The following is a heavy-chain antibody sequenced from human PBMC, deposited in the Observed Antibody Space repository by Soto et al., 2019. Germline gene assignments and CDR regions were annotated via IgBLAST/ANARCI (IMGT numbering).Heavy chain of an antibody. CDR3: GKERRGSGWSVCNF. Sequence: WGSLRLSXAASGFTFSSHAMHWVRQAPGKGLEWVAVISYDGINKYYADSVKGRFTISRDNSKDTLYLQMNSLRVDDTAVYYCGKERRGSGWSVCNFWGQGSLVTAPQ. CDR2: ISYDGINK. J-gene: IGHJ4*02. D-gene: IGHD6-19*01. CDR1: GFTFSSHA. V-gene: IGHV3-30-3*01.